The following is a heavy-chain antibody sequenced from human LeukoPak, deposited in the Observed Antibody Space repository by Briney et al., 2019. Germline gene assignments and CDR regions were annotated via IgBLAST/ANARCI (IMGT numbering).Heavy chain of an antibody. Sequence: GGSLRLSCAASGSTFSGYWMSWVRQAPGKGLEWVANIKPDGSEKYYVDSVKGRFTISRDNAKKSLYLQMNSLRAEDTAVYYCAKGQQLGSWGQGTLVTVSS. V-gene: IGHV3-7*04. J-gene: IGHJ5*02. CDR2: IKPDGSEK. CDR1: GSTFSGYW. D-gene: IGHD6-13*01. CDR3: AKGQQLGS.